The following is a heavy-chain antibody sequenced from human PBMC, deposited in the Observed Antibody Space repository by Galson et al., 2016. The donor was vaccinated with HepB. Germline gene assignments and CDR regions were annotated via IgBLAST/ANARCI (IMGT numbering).Heavy chain of an antibody. CDR3: SRHRSFTADT. Sequence: SLRLSCAASEFIFRGYWMQWVRQAPGKGLMWVARINGDGRVTVYGDSVKGRFTISRDNAKNTLHLQMNSLRVEDTAVYYCSRHRSFTADTWGQGTLVTVSS. J-gene: IGHJ5*02. D-gene: IGHD5-18*01. V-gene: IGHV3-74*01. CDR2: INGDGRVT. CDR1: EFIFRGYW.